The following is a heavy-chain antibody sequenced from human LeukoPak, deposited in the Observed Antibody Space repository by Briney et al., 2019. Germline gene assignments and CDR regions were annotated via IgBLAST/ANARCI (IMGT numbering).Heavy chain of an antibody. CDR3: AKGAYDYIEMGYFDD. CDR1: GFGFSNFA. D-gene: IGHD5-12*01. Sequence: GGSLRPSCAASGFGFSNFAMSWVRQAAGKGLEWVSLIIGSSGDTLYAESVKGRFTISIDISKNRLYLQMNSMRAEDTALYYCAKGAYDYIEMGYFDDWGQGTLVTVSS. V-gene: IGHV3-23*01. J-gene: IGHJ4*02. CDR2: IIGSSGDT.